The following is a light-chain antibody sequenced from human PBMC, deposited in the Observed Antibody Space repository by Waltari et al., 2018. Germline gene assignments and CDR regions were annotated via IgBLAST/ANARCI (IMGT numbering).Light chain of an antibody. CDR1: SSDVGGYNY. CDR3: CSYISSSTLEV. CDR2: DVS. V-gene: IGLV2-14*03. Sequence: QSALTQPASVSGSPGQSITISCTGTSSDVGGYNYVSWYQQHPGKAPKLMIFDVSNRPSGVSNRFSGSKSGNTASLTISGLQAEDEADYYCCSYISSSTLEVFGGGTRLTVL. J-gene: IGLJ3*02.